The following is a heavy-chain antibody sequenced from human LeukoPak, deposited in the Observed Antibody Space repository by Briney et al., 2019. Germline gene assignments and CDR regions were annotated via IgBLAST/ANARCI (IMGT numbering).Heavy chain of an antibody. V-gene: IGHV4-34*01. D-gene: IGHD2-15*01. CDR1: GGSFSGSY. CDR2: INHSGST. CDR3: TREPEYCSGGNCYGGWFDP. J-gene: IGHJ5*02. Sequence: SETLSLTCAVYGGSFSGSYWSWIRQPPGKGLEWIGEINHSGSTDYNPSLKSRVAISVDTSNNQLSLKLSSVTAADTAVYYCTREPEYCSGGNCYGGWFDPWGQGILVTVSS.